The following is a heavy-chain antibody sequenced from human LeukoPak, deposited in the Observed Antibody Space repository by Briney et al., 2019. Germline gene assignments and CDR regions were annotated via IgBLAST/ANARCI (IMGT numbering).Heavy chain of an antibody. CDR2: ISSSGSTI. D-gene: IGHD5-18*01. CDR3: AREGGYGSYWYLDL. CDR1: GFIFSDFW. V-gene: IGHV3-48*04. Sequence: GGSLRLSCAASGFIFSDFWMTWVRQAPGKGLEWVSYISSSGSTIYYADSVKGRFTISRDNAKNSLYLQMNSLRAEDTAVYYCAREGGYGSYWYLDLWGRGTLVTVSS. J-gene: IGHJ2*01.